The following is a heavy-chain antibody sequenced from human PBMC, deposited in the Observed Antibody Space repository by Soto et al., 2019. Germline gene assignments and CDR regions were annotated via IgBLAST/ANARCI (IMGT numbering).Heavy chain of an antibody. J-gene: IGHJ4*02. D-gene: IGHD3-16*01. CDR2: VTHSGTA. CDR3: ARIHWAQRSLDY. V-gene: IGHV4-30-2*01. Sequence: SEPLSLTCAVSGGSIDSGAFSLSWIRQPPGKCLEWIGYVTHSGTAYSIPSLNGRLTLSVDSSQTQFSLKLTSVTAADSAFYYCARIHWAQRSLDYWGRGILVTVSS. CDR1: GGSIDSGAFS.